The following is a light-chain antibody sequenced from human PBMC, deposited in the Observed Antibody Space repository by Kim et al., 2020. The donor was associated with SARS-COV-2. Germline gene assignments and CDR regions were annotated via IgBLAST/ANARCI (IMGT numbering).Light chain of an antibody. CDR2: DTS. CDR3: KQYGSLPLT. Sequence: SPGNKATLSCGASRRVSSNYLAWYQKKPDQPPRLLTYDTSTRATGIPDRSSGGGFGTDYTLTITRLEPKVFIVYYCKQYGSLPLTFVGGTKMDIK. V-gene: IGKV3-20*01. J-gene: IGKJ4*01. CDR1: RRVSSNY.